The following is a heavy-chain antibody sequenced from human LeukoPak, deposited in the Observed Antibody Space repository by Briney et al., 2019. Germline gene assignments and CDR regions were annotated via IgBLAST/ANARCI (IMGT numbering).Heavy chain of an antibody. CDR2: INYSGNT. V-gene: IGHV4-39*07. CDR3: TRFQIGTILVS. D-gene: IGHD3-3*02. CDR1: GDSISISSYY. Sequence: KSSETLSLTCTVSGDSISISSYYWAWIRQPPGQGLEWIGTINYSGNTYYHPYLKSRVTISSDTSKSQFSLNLTSVTAADAAVYYCTRFQIGTILVSWGQGTLVTVSS. J-gene: IGHJ5*02.